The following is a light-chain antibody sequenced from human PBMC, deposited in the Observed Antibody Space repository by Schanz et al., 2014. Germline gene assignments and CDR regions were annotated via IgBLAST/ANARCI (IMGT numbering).Light chain of an antibody. CDR2: TAS. CDR1: QGISSY. J-gene: IGKJ4*01. Sequence: IQLTQSPSSLSASVGDRVTITCRASQGISSYLAWYQQRPGQAPKLLIYTASTLQSGVPSRFSGSGSGTDFTLTISCLQSEDFATYYCQQYYTYLTFGGGTKVEI. V-gene: IGKV1-9*01. CDR3: QQYYTYLT.